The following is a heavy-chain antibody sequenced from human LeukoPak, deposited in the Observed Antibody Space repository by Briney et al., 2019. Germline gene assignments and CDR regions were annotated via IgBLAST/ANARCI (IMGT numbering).Heavy chain of an antibody. CDR3: ARKVPNDSSGYYYRGQFDP. J-gene: IGHJ5*02. V-gene: IGHV1-8*01. D-gene: IGHD3-22*01. Sequence: GASVKVSCKASGYTFTSYDINWVRQATGQGLEWMGWMNPNSGNTGYAQKFQGRVTMTRDMSTSTVYMELSSLRSEDTAVYYCARKVPNDSSGYYYRGQFDPWGQGTLVTVSS. CDR2: MNPNSGNT. CDR1: GYTFTSYD.